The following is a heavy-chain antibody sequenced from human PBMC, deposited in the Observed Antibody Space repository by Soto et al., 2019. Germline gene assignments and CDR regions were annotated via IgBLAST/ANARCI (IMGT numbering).Heavy chain of an antibody. CDR3: ERPQTGHSGGSQFDP. V-gene: IGHV4-4*02. J-gene: IGHJ5*02. CDR1: GGSISSSNW. D-gene: IGHD6-19*01. CDR2: IYHSGST. Sequence: PSETLSLTCAVSGGSISSSNWWSWVRQPPGKGLEWIGEIYHSGSTNYNPSLKSRVTISVDKSKNQFSLKLSSVTAADTAVYYCERPQTGHSGGSQFDPWGQGSLVTVSS.